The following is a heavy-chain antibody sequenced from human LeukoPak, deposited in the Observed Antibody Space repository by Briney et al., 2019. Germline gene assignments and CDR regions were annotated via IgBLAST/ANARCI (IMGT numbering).Heavy chain of an antibody. CDR1: GFTFSSYA. J-gene: IGHJ3*01. Sequence: GGSLGLSCAASGFTFSSYAMSWVRQAPGKGLEWVSAITGTGGHTYYVASVQGRFTVSRDNSRNTLYLQMSSLRGGDSAIYYCAKVRDTREWYKDAFDVWGQGTRVTVSS. D-gene: IGHD3-3*01. CDR2: ITGTGGHT. V-gene: IGHV3-23*01. CDR3: AKVRDTREWYKDAFDV.